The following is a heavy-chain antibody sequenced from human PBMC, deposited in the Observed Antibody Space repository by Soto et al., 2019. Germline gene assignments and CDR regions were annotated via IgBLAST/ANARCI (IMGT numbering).Heavy chain of an antibody. D-gene: IGHD1-7*01. CDR2: IIPIFGTA. V-gene: IGHV1-69*13. CDR1: GGTFSSYA. CDR3: ARESLVTGTRHFDY. Sequence: SVKVSCKASGGTFSSYAISWVRQAPGQGLEWMGGIIPIFGTANYAQKFQGRVTITADESTSTAYMELSSLRSDDTAVYYCARESLVTGTRHFDYWGQGTLVTVSS. J-gene: IGHJ4*02.